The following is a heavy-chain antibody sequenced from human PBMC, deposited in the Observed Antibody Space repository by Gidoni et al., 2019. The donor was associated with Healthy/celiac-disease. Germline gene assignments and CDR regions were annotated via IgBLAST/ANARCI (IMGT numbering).Heavy chain of an antibody. CDR3: ARFGVPAAINHYYYYYGMDV. CDR2: IIPIFGRA. D-gene: IGHD2-2*02. Sequence: QVQLVQSGAEVKKPGSSVKVSCKASGGTFSSYAISWVRQAPGQGLEWMGGIIPIFGRANYAQKFQGRVTITADESTSTAYMELSSLRSEDTAVYYCARFGVPAAINHYYYYYGMDVWGQGTTVTVSS. V-gene: IGHV1-69*01. J-gene: IGHJ6*02. CDR1: GGTFSSYA.